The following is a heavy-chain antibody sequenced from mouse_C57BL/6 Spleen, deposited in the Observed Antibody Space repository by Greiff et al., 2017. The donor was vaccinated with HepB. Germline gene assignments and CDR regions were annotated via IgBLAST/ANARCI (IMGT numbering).Heavy chain of an antibody. CDR1: GYTFTSYW. J-gene: IGHJ3*01. V-gene: IGHV1-5*01. CDR3: TSERYYDYDVGFAY. CDR2: IYPGNSDT. D-gene: IGHD2-4*01. Sequence: EVQLQQSGTVLARPGASVKMSCKTSGYTFTSYWMHWVKQRPGQGLEWIGAIYPGNSDTSYNQKCKGKAKLTAVTSASTAYMELSSLTNEDSAVYYCTSERYYDYDVGFAYWGQGTLVTVSA.